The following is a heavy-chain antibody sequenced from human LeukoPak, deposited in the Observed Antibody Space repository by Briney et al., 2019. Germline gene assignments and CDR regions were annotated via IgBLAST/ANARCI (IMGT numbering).Heavy chain of an antibody. J-gene: IGHJ6*04. CDR3: TTGAVAGPYYYGMDV. D-gene: IGHD6-19*01. CDR1: GFTFSNAW. CDR2: IKSKTDGGTT. V-gene: IGHV3-15*01. Sequence: GGSPRLSCAASGFTFSNAWMSWVRQAPGKGLEWVGRIKSKTDGGTTDYAAPVKGRFTISRDDSKNTLYLQMNSLKTEDTAVYYCTTGAVAGPYYYGMDVWGKGTTVTVSS.